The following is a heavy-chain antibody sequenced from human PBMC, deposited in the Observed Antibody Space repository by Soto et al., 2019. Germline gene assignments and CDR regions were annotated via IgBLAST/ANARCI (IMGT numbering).Heavy chain of an antibody. Sequence: PSETLSLTCTVSGGSISSGGYYWSWIRQHPGKGLEWIGYIYYSGSTYYNPSLKSRVTISVDTSKNQFSLKLSSVTAADTAVYYCARDQSGQKTHWYYYYGMDVWGQGTTVTVSS. D-gene: IGHD5-12*01. CDR1: GGSISSGGYY. J-gene: IGHJ6*02. CDR2: IYYSGST. CDR3: ARDQSGQKTHWYYYYGMDV. V-gene: IGHV4-31*03.